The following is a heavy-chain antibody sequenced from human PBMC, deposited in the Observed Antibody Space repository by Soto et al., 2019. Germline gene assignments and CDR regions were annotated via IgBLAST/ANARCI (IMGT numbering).Heavy chain of an antibody. CDR1: GDSIMRHSYY. CDR2: IYYSGTT. CDR3: ARESRYCSGGSCYFLPGIDY. J-gene: IGHJ4*02. Sequence: SETLSLTCTVSGDSIMRHSYYWNSIRQHPGKGLEWIGYIYYSGTTAYNPSLKTRVTISPDTSKNQFSLNLSSVTAADTAVYYCARESRYCSGGSCYFLPGIDYWGQGTLVTVS. V-gene: IGHV4-31*03. D-gene: IGHD2-15*01.